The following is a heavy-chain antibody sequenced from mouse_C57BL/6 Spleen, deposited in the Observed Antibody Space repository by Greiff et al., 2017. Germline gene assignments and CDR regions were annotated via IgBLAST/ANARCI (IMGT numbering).Heavy chain of an antibody. CDR1: GYTFTSYG. CDR2: IYPRSGNT. V-gene: IGHV1-81*01. Sequence: QVQLQQSGAELARPGASVKLSCKASGYTFTSYGISWVKQRPGQGLEWIGEIYPRSGNTYYNEKFKGKATLTADKSSSTAYMELRSLTSEDSAVXVCARITTDGAMDYWGQGTSVTVSS. J-gene: IGHJ4*01. CDR3: ARITTDGAMDY. D-gene: IGHD1-1*01.